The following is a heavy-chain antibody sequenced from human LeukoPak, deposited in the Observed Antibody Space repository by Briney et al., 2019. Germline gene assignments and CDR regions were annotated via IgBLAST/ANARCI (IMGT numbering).Heavy chain of an antibody. J-gene: IGHJ6*03. V-gene: IGHV1-8*01. D-gene: IGHD6-13*01. CDR1: GYTFTSYD. Sequence: GASVKVSCKASGYTFTSYDINWVRQATGQGLEWMGWMNPNSWKTGYAQKFQGRVAMTRNTPISTADMELSRPKSEDTAVYYCARKSQQLVLYYHYYYMDVWGKGTTVTVSS. CDR3: ARKSQQLVLYYHYYYMDV. CDR2: MNPNSWKT.